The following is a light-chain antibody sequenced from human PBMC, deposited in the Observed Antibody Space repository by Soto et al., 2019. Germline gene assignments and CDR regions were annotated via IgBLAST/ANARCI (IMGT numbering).Light chain of an antibody. Sequence: IQMSQSPSTLSASVGDRVTITCRASQTISNWLAWYQQKPGKAPKFLIYDASNLQRGVPSRFSGSGSGTEFTLTISSLQPDDFATYYCQQYNSYSLTFGQGTKVDIK. CDR3: QQYNSYSLT. J-gene: IGKJ1*01. V-gene: IGKV1-5*01. CDR2: DAS. CDR1: QTISNW.